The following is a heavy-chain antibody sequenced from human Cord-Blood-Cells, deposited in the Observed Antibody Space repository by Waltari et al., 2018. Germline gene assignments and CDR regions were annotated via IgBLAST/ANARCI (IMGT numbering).Heavy chain of an antibody. Sequence: QLQLQESGPGLVKPSETLSLTCTVSGGSISSSSYYWGWIRQPPGKGLGWIGSIYYSGSPDYNPSLKRRVTISVDTSKNQFSLKLSSVTAADTAVYYCARLWYFDYWGQGTLVTVSS. CDR1: GGSISSSSYY. CDR3: ARLWYFDY. J-gene: IGHJ4*02. CDR2: IYYSGSP. V-gene: IGHV4-39*01.